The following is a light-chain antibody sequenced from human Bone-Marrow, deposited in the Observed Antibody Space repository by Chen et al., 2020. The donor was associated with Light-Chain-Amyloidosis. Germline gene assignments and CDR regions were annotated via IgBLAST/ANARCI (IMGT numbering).Light chain of an antibody. CDR3: QAWDSSTGV. V-gene: IGLV3-1*01. CDR2: QDT. CDR1: KLGDKY. J-gene: IGLJ3*02. Sequence: SYELTQPPSLSVSPGQTASITCSGDKLGDKYACWYHQKPGQSPVLVIYQDTKRPSGIPERFSGSNSGNTATLTISGTQAMDEADYYCQAWDSSTGVFGGGTKLTVL.